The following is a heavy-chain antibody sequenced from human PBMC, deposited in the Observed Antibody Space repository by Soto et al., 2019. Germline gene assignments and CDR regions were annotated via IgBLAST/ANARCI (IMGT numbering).Heavy chain of an antibody. V-gene: IGHV4-59*01. CDR2: IYYNGNS. J-gene: IGHJ4*02. D-gene: IGHD1-20*01. Sequence: TCTVSGGSSSTYYWSWIRQAPGKGLEWLGYIYYNGNSYYNPSLKSRLTMSVDTSKNQFSLRLSSATAADTAVYYCAREQYNWKIWGQGTLVTVS. CDR1: GGSSSTYY. CDR3: AREQYNWKI.